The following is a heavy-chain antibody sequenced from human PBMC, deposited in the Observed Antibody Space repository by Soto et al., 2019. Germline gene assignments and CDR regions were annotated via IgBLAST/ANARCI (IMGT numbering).Heavy chain of an antibody. D-gene: IGHD6-6*01. J-gene: IGHJ4*02. CDR2: ISGSDDST. CDR1: RFTFSSYA. CDR3: AKRSSSSTFDY. Sequence: EVQLLESGGGLVQPGESLRLSCAASRFTFSSYAMSWVRQAPGKGLEWVSVISGSDDSTYYADSVKVRFTISRDNSKNTLYLQMNSLRAEDTAVYYCAKRSSSSTFDYWGQGTLVTVSS. V-gene: IGHV3-23*01.